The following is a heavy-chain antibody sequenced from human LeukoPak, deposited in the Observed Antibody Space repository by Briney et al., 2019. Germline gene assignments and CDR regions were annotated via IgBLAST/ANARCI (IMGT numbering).Heavy chain of an antibody. CDR3: ARDWREWIQLCLLTY. D-gene: IGHD5-18*01. V-gene: IGHV3-30*04. CDR1: GFTFSSYA. Sequence: GGSLRLSCTASGFTFSSYAMHWVHLAPGKGLEWVAVISYDGSNKYYADSVKGRFTISRDNSKNTLYLQMNSLRADDTAVYYCARDWREWIQLCLLTYWGQGTLVTVSS. CDR2: ISYDGSNK. J-gene: IGHJ4*02.